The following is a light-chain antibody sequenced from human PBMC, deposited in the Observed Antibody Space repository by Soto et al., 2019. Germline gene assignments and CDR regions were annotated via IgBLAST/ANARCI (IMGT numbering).Light chain of an antibody. CDR2: EVT. CDR3: ASYAGSRTYV. Sequence: QSALTQPASVSGSPGQSVTISCSGSDIGNYNLVSWYQHLPGRAPKLLIFEVTMRPSGISDRFSGSKSASTASLTISGLQAEDEGYYYCASYAGSRTYVFGSGTKVTVL. J-gene: IGLJ1*01. CDR1: SDIGNYNL. V-gene: IGLV2-23*02.